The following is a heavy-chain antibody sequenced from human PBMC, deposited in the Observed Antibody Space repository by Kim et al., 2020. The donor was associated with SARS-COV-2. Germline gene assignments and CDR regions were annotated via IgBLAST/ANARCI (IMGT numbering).Heavy chain of an antibody. CDR3: ARQFTITIFGVVISPCWFDP. V-gene: IGHV4-39*01. J-gene: IGHJ5*02. Sequence: SETLSLTCTVSGGSISSSSYYWGWIRQPPGKGLEWIGSIYYSGSTYYNPSLKSRVTISVDTSKNQFSLKLSSVTAADTAVYYCARQFTITIFGVVISPCWFDPWGQGTLVTVSS. CDR2: IYYSGST. CDR1: GGSISSSSYY. D-gene: IGHD3-3*01.